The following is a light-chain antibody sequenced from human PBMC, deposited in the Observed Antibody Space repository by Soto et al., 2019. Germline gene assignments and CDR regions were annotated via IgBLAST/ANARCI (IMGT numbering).Light chain of an antibody. CDR3: QQYGSSQYT. CDR2: GAS. Sequence: EIVLTQSPGTLSLSPGERASLSCGASQSVDSYLAWYQQKPGQAPRLVIYGASNRATGIPDRVSGSGSGTSFPLTISRLEPQDFAVYYCQQYGSSQYTFGQGTKLEIK. J-gene: IGKJ2*01. V-gene: IGKV3-20*01. CDR1: QSVDSY.